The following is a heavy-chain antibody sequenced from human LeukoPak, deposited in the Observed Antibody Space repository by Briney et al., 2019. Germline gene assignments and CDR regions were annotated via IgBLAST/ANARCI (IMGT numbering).Heavy chain of an antibody. Sequence: PSETLSLTSTLSGRSISSSSYYWGWLRHPPGKGLEWIGGIYYSGSTYYNPPIESRVNIYVDTSKNQFSRQLRSVTAADTAVYYCAVNGGGAYDILTGYGYWGQGTLVTVSS. CDR2: IYYSGST. CDR3: AVNGGGAYDILTGYGY. J-gene: IGHJ4*02. V-gene: IGHV4-39*01. D-gene: IGHD3-9*01. CDR1: GRSISSSSYY.